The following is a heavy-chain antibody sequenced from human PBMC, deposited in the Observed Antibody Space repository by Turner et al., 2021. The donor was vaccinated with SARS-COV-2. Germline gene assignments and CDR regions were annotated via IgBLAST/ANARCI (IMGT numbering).Heavy chain of an antibody. Sequence: VQLLDSGGVLVQPGRSLRLSCASSGFTFSSYGRHCVRQAPGKGREGVEVIGNDGSNKYYADYVKGRFTITRDNSKNKLYLQMNSRRAEDTAVYYCARAHYDGSGRGAFDIWGQGTMVTISS. J-gene: IGHJ3*02. CDR3: ARAHYDGSGRGAFDI. V-gene: IGHV3-33*01. CDR1: GFTFSSYG. D-gene: IGHD3-10*01. CDR2: IGNDGSNK.